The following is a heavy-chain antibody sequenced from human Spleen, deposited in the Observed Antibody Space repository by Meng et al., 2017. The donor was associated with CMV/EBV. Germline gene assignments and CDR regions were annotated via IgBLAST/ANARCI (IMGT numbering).Heavy chain of an antibody. CDR3: ARDHDVMYYYDSSGHYP. D-gene: IGHD3-22*01. CDR2: ISSSSSTI. V-gene: IGHV3-48*04. Sequence: GGSLRLSCAASGFTFSSYSMNWVRQAPGKGLEWVSYISSSSSTIYYADSVKGRFTISRDNAKNSLYLQMNSLRAEDTAVYYCARDHDVMYYYDSSGHYPWGQGTLVTVSS. CDR1: GFTFSSYS. J-gene: IGHJ5*02.